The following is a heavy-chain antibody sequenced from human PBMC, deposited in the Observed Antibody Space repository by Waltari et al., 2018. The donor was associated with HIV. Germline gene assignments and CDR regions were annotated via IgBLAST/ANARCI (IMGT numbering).Heavy chain of an antibody. CDR3: ARAWGLTGVFDY. CDR1: GFTFSNFW. CDR2: IKQDGSEK. D-gene: IGHD1-20*01. V-gene: IGHV3-7*01. Sequence: EVQLVESGGGLVQPGGSLRLSCAASGFTFSNFWMSWVRQAPGKGLEWVANIKQDGSEKYYVDSVKGRFTISRDNAKNSLYLQMNSLRAEDTAVYYCARAWGLTGVFDYWGQGTLVTVSS. J-gene: IGHJ4*02.